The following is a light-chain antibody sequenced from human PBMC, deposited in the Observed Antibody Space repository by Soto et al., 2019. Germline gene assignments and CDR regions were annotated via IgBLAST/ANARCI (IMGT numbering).Light chain of an antibody. J-gene: IGKJ1*01. CDR3: QQYESFSKP. CDR2: DAS. V-gene: IGKV1-5*01. Sequence: DIQMTQSPSTLSASVGDRVTITCRASQSIRSWLAWYQQKPGKAPQLLIYDASNLESGVPSRFSGSGSGTEFTLTISSLQPDDFATYYCQQYESFSKPFGRGTKLDIK. CDR1: QSIRSW.